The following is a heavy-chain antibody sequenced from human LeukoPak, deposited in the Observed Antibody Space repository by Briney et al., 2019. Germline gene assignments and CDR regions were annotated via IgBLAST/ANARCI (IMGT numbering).Heavy chain of an antibody. D-gene: IGHD5-24*01. J-gene: IGHJ4*02. CDR1: RYIFTDYF. Sequence: GASVKVSCKASRYIFTDYFIHWVRRAPGQGLEWMGWINPNNGDTNYAQNFQGRVTMTRDTSITTAYMELTSLKSDDTAVYYCARDPRDGYNCPFDYWGQGTLVTVSS. CDR2: INPNNGDT. CDR3: ARDPRDGYNCPFDY. V-gene: IGHV1-2*02.